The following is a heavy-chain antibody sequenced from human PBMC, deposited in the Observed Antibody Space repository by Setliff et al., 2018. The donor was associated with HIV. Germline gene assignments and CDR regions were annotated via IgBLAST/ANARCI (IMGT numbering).Heavy chain of an antibody. Sequence: PSETLSLTCTVSGDSIDSPHCWSWVRQSLEKGLEWIGEVCQRGGINYYPFFWSRATIPMDKPKSHFSLRLTSVTAADTAVYYCARQASFYDFLTAYCARGSFDYWGQGTLVTVSS. CDR1: GDSIDSPHC. CDR3: ARQASFYDFLTAYCARGSFDY. J-gene: IGHJ4*02. V-gene: IGHV4-4*02. D-gene: IGHD3-9*01. CDR2: VCQRGGI.